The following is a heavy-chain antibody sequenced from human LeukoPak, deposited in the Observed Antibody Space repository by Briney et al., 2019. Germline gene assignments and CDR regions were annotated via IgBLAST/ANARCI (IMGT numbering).Heavy chain of an antibody. CDR1: GFTFSNYW. V-gene: IGHV3-7*01. CDR2: IRTDGGEK. D-gene: IGHD2-2*01. Sequence: GGSLRLSCTASGFTFSNYWMGWVRQAPGKGLDWVANIRTDGGEKYYVDSVKGRFTISRDNAKNSLYLQMNSLRAEDTAVYYCARDRKGVVPAFWPWYMDVWGKGTTVTVSS. CDR3: ARDRKGVVPAFWPWYMDV. J-gene: IGHJ6*03.